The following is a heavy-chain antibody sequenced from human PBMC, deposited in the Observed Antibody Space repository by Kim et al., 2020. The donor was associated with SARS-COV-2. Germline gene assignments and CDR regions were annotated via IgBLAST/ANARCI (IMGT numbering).Heavy chain of an antibody. J-gene: IGHJ6*02. CDR3: ARVRRYSSSSGHYYYYGMDV. D-gene: IGHD6-6*01. CDR2: IYYSGST. Sequence: SETLSLTCTVSGGSISSYYWSWIRQPPGKGLEWIGYIYYSGSTNYNPSLKSRVTISVDTSKNQFSLKLSSVTAADTVVYYCARVRRYSSSSGHYYYYGMDVWGQGTTVTVSS. V-gene: IGHV4-59*13. CDR1: GGSISSYY.